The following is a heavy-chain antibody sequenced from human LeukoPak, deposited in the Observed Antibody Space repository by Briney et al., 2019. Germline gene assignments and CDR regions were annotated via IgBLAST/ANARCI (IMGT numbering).Heavy chain of an antibody. V-gene: IGHV3-49*03. D-gene: IGHD6-25*01. CDR2: IRSKGYGGVA. J-gene: IGHJ4*02. CDR1: GLNFDNYA. Sequence: GGSLRLSCTASGLNFDNYAMSWIRQAPGKGLEWVGYIRSKGYGGVAEYGTSVRGRFIISRDDSKSIAYLQMNSLKTEDTGVYYRAAASGFDFWGRGTLVTVSS. CDR3: AAASGFDF.